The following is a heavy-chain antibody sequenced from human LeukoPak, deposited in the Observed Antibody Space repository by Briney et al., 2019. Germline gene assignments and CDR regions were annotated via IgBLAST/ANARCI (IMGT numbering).Heavy chain of an antibody. CDR1: GGSISSYY. Sequence: SETLSLTCTVSGGSISSYYWSWIRQPPGKGLEWIGYIYYSGSTNYNPSLKSRVTISVDTSKNQFSLKLSSVTAADTAVYYCARTNYYDSSGYSYYFDYWGQGTLVTVSS. J-gene: IGHJ4*02. V-gene: IGHV4-59*01. CDR3: ARTNYYDSSGYSYYFDY. D-gene: IGHD3-22*01. CDR2: IYYSGST.